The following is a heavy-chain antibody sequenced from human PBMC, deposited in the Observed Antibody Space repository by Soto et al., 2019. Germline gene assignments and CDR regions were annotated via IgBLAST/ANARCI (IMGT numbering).Heavy chain of an antibody. J-gene: IGHJ6*02. CDR1: GGTFSSYA. D-gene: IGHD3-3*01. V-gene: IGHV1-69*13. CDR2: IIPIFGTA. Sequence: GASVKVSCKASGGTFSSYAISWVRQAPGQGLEWMGGIIPIFGTADYAQKFQGRVTITADESTSTAYMELSSLRSEDTAVYYCARKSTIFGAQIYYYGMDVWGQGTTVTVSS. CDR3: ARKSTIFGAQIYYYGMDV.